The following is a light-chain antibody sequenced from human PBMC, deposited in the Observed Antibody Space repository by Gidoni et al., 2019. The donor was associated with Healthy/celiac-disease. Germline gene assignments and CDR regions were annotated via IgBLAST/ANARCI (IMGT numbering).Light chain of an antibody. J-gene: IGKJ1*01. CDR1: QSISSY. CDR3: QQSYSTLWT. CDR2: AAS. V-gene: IGKV1-39*01. Sequence: IQMPRSPSSLSASVGDRVTINCRASQSISSYLNWYQQKPGKAPKLLIYAASSLQSGVPSRFSGSGSGTDFTLTISSLQPEDFATYYCQQSYSTLWTFGQGTKVEIK.